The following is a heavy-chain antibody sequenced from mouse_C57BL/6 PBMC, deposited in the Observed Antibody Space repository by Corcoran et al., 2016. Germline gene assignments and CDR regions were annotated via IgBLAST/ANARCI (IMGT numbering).Heavy chain of an antibody. J-gene: IGHJ1*03. CDR2: INTYSGVP. Sequence: QIQLVQSGPELKKPGETVKISCKTSGYTFTTYGMSWVKQAPGKGLKWMGWINTYSGVPTYADDFKGRFAFSLETSASTAYLQINNLKNEETATYFCARYDITTVVAHWYFDVWGTGTTVTVSS. CDR1: GYTFTTYG. CDR3: ARYDITTVVAHWYFDV. V-gene: IGHV9-3*01. D-gene: IGHD1-1*01.